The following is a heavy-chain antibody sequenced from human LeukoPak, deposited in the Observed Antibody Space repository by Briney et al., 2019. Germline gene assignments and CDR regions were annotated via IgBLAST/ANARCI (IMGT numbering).Heavy chain of an antibody. CDR1: GYTFTGYY. V-gene: IGHV7-4-1*02. CDR3: ARAFQSLGGLSLPDY. D-gene: IGHD3-16*02. CDR2: IHPSTGNP. Sequence: ASVKVSCKASGYTFTGYYMHWVRQAPGQGLEWMGWIHPSTGNPTYAQGFTGRFVFSLDTSVSTTYLQISSLKAEDTAVYFRARAFQSLGGLSLPDYWGQGTLVTVSS. J-gene: IGHJ4*02.